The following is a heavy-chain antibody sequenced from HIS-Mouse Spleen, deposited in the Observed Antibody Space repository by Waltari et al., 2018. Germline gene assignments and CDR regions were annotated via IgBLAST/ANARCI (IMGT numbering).Heavy chain of an antibody. CDR2: MNPNRANT. CDR3: ARVYYDFWGGYYY. CDR1: GYTFTSYD. Sequence: QVQLVQSGAEVKKPGASVKVSCKASGYTFTSYDINWVRQATGQGVEWMGRMNPNRANTGYATKFQGTVNMTRNTSISTAYMELSSLRSEDTAVYYCARVYYDFWGGYYYWGHVTLVTVSS. J-gene: IGHJ4*01. D-gene: IGHD3-3*01. V-gene: IGHV1-8*01.